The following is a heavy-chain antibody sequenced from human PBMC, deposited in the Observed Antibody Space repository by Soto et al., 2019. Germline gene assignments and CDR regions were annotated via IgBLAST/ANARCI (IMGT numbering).Heavy chain of an antibody. D-gene: IGHD3-10*01. V-gene: IGHV1-46*01. Sequence: QVQLVQSGAEVKKPGASVKVSCKASGYTFTFYYMHWVRQAPGQGLEWLGVINPYGGSTNYAQKFQGRVTMTRDTSTSTVYMELYTLTSEDTAVYYCARVGYYGSGTYYGLGDFWGLGTLVTVSS. CDR3: ARVGYYGSGTYYGLGDF. J-gene: IGHJ4*02. CDR2: INPYGGST. CDR1: GYTFTFYY.